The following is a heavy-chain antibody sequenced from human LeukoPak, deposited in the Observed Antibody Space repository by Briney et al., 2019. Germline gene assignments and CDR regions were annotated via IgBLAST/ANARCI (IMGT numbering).Heavy chain of an antibody. CDR1: GSTFSSYW. CDR2: IKQDGNEI. D-gene: IGHD2-2*01. J-gene: IGHJ3*02. V-gene: IGHV3-7*01. CDR3: ATEVGSPAIRSAFNI. Sequence: PGGSLRLSCAASGSTFSSYWMSWVRQAPGKGLEWVANIKQDGNEINYVESVKGRFTISRDNAKNSLYLQMNSLRAEDTAVYYCATEVGSPAIRSAFNIWGQGTMVTVSS.